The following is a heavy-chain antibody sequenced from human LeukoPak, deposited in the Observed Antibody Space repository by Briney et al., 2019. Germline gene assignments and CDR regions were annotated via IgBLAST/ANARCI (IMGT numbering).Heavy chain of an antibody. Sequence: GESLTLSCAPSGFTVSTYAIIWVRQAPGKGLEWVSSISGSGATTYYSDTVKGRSTISRTNSKHTLHIQLCSLRAEETPTYCCARGRTGAGKYYLAYCGQRTLVSASS. D-gene: IGHD3/OR15-3a*01. CDR2: ISGSGATT. J-gene: IGHJ4*02. V-gene: IGHV3-23*01. CDR1: GFTVSTYA. CDR3: ARGRTGAGKYYLAY.